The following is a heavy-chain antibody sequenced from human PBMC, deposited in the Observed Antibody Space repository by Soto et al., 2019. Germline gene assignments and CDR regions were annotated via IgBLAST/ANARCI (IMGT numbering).Heavy chain of an antibody. CDR3: ATENYDFWSGYYLDY. CDR2: IKSDGTVT. J-gene: IGHJ4*02. D-gene: IGHD3-3*01. CDR1: GITFSTYR. V-gene: IGHV3-74*01. Sequence: EVQLVESGGGLVQPGGSLRLSCVVSGITFSTYRMHWVRQAPGKGLVWVSHIKSDGTVTHYTDSVRGRFIISRDNAKNTLFLQMNSLRAEDTAVYYCATENYDFWSGYYLDYWGQGTLVTVSS.